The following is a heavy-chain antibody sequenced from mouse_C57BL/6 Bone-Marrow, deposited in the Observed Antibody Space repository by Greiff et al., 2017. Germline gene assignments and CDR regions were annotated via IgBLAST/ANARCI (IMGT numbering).Heavy chain of an antibody. CDR1: GYTFTNYW. J-gene: IGHJ4*01. CDR2: MHPNGGSP. V-gene: IGHV1-64*01. CDR3: ARSYDYDDYTMDY. D-gene: IGHD2-4*01. Sequence: QVQLQQSDAELVKPGASVKISCKASGYTFTNYWMHWVKQRPGQGLEWIGMMHPNGGSPDYNEKFKSEATLSVDKSSRTAYMELSSLTSEDSAVYYCARSYDYDDYTMDYWGQGTSVTVSS.